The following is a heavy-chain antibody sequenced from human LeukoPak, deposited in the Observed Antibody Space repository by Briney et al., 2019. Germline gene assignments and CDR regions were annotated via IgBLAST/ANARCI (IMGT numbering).Heavy chain of an antibody. J-gene: IGHJ4*02. CDR1: GYTFSSYS. V-gene: IGHV3-21*01. Sequence: PGGSLRLSCAASGYTFSSYSINWVRQAPGKGLECVSSISVRSNYIYYADSVRGRFRISRDDARDSLYLQMNSLRAEDTAVYYCVRLRRNSDTSGFYYYYDFWGQGTLVTVSS. CDR3: VRLRRNSDTSGFYYYYDF. D-gene: IGHD3-22*01. CDR2: ISVRSNYI.